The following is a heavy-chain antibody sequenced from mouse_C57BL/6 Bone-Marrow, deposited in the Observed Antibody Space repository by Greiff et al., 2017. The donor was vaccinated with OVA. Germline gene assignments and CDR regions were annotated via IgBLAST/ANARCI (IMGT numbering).Heavy chain of an antibody. CDR1: GYTFTDYY. CDR2: INPYNGGT. Sequence: EVQLQQSGPVLVKPGASVQMSCKASGYTFTDYYMNWVKQSHGKSLEWIGVINPYNGGTSYNQKFKGKATLTVDKSSSTAYMELNSRTSEDSAVYYCARTGLYYFDYWGQGTTLTVSS. J-gene: IGHJ2*01. CDR3: ARTGLYYFDY. V-gene: IGHV1-19*01.